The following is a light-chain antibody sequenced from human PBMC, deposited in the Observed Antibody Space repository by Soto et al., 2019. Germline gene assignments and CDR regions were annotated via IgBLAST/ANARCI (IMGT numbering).Light chain of an antibody. CDR3: QQYNKWPLT. V-gene: IGKV3-15*01. CDR1: QSVAGN. Sequence: EIVMTQSPATLSVSPGERATLSCRASQSVAGNLAWYQQNPGQAPRLLIYGVSTRATGIPTRFSGGGSGTEFTLTISSLQSEDFAIYYCQQYNKWPLTFGGGTKVEIK. CDR2: GVS. J-gene: IGKJ4*01.